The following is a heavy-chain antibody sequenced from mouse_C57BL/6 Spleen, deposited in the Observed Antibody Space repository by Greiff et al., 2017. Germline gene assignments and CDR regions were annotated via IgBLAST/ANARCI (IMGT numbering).Heavy chain of an antibody. D-gene: IGHD1-1*01. V-gene: IGHV1-18*01. CDR3: ARFLYYYGSSPYYYAMDY. CDR1: GYTFTDYN. J-gene: IGHJ4*01. CDR2: INPNNGGT. Sequence: VQLQQSGPELVKPGASVKIPCKASGYTFTDYNMDWVKQSHGKSLEWIGDINPNNGGTIYNQKFKGKATLTVDKSSSTAYMELRSLTSEDTAVYYCARFLYYYGSSPYYYAMDYWGQGTSVTVSS.